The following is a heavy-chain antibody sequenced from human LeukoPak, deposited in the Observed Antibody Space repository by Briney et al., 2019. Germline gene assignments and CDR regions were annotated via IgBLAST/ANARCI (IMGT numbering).Heavy chain of an antibody. CDR1: GFTFSSYE. V-gene: IGHV3-48*03. Sequence: GGSLRLSCAASGFTFSSYEMNWVRQAPGKGLEWVSYISSSGSTIYYADSVKGRFTISRDNAKNSLYLQMNSLRAEDTAVYYCARDFSSPYSSGWYYPDYWGQGTLVTVSS. J-gene: IGHJ4*02. CDR2: ISSSGSTI. CDR3: ARDFSSPYSSGWYYPDY. D-gene: IGHD6-19*01.